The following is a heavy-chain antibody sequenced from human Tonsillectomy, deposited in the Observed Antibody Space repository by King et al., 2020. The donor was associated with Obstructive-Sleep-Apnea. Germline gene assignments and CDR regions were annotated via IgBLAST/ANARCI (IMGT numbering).Heavy chain of an antibody. CDR1: GYSISSGYY. V-gene: IGHV4-38-2*02. CDR3: ARDYYYDSSGYYVDY. CDR2: IYHSVRT. Sequence: VQLQEAGPGLVKPSETLSLTCTVSGYSISSGYYCGCIRQPPGKGLEWCGSIYHSVRTYYNPSLKSLVTISVDTSKNQFSLKLSSVTAADTAVYYCARDYYYDSSGYYVDYWGQGTLVTVSS. J-gene: IGHJ4*02. D-gene: IGHD3-22*01.